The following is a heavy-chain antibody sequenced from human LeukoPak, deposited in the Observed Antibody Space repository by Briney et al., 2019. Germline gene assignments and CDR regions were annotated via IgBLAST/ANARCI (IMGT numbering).Heavy chain of an antibody. Sequence: SGTLSLTCTVSGGSISSSSYYWGWIRQPPGKGLEWIGSIYYSGSTYYNPSLKSRVTISVDTSKNQFSLKLSSVTAADTAVYYCARYPLDYYDSSGYSFDYWGQGTLVTVSS. CDR3: ARYPLDYYDSSGYSFDY. CDR1: GGSISSSSYY. J-gene: IGHJ4*02. D-gene: IGHD3-22*01. CDR2: IYYSGST. V-gene: IGHV4-39*07.